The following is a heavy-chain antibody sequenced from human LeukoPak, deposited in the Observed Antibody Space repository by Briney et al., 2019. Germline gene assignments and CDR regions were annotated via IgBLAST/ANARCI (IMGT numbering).Heavy chain of an antibody. D-gene: IGHD5-18*01. CDR1: GFTFDDYA. J-gene: IGHJ6*02. Sequence: GRSLRLSCAASGFTFDDYAMHWVRQAPGKGLEWVSGISWNSGSIGYADSVKGRFTISRDNAKNSLYLQMNSLRAEDTALYYCAKDMGFWGYSYGLREDYYYGMDVWGQGTTATVSS. CDR2: ISWNSGSI. CDR3: AKDMGFWGYSYGLREDYYYGMDV. V-gene: IGHV3-9*01.